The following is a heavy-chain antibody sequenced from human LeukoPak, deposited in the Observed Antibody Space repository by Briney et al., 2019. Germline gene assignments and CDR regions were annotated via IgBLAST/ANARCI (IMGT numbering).Heavy chain of an antibody. J-gene: IGHJ4*02. CDR2: IYSGGST. V-gene: IGHV3-53*01. D-gene: IGHD6-13*01. CDR3: AKFYIQQLGYFDY. CDR1: GFTVSSNY. Sequence: PGGSLRLSCAASGFTVSSNYMSWVRQAPGKGLEWVSVIYSGGSTYYADSVKGRFTISRDNSKNTLYLQMNSLRAEDTAVYYCAKFYIQQLGYFDYWGQGTLVTVSS.